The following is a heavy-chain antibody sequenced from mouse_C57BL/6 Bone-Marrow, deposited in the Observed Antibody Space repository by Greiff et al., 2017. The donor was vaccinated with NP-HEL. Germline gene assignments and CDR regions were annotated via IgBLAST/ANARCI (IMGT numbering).Heavy chain of an antibody. CDR1: GYTFTSYW. J-gene: IGHJ2*01. D-gene: IGHD1-1*01. V-gene: IGHV1-55*01. CDR2: IYPGSGST. CDR3: EREGLYYYGSSNY. Sequence: QVQLQQPGAELVKPGASVKMSCKASGYTFTSYWITWVKQRPGQGLEWIGDIYPGSGSTNYNEKFKSKATLTVDTSSSTAYMQLSSLTSEDSAVYYCEREGLYYYGSSNYWGQGTTLTVSA.